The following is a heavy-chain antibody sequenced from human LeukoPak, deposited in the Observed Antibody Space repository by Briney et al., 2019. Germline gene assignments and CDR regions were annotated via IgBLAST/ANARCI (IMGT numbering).Heavy chain of an antibody. Sequence: SETLSLTCTVSGGSISSSSYYWGWIRQPPGKGLEWIGSIYYSGSTYYNPSLKSRVTISVDTSKNQFSLKLSSVTAADTAVYYYARGRFAYSNYVDYWGQGTLVTVSS. J-gene: IGHJ4*02. CDR2: IYYSGST. CDR1: GGSISSSSYY. D-gene: IGHD4-11*01. V-gene: IGHV4-39*01. CDR3: ARGRFAYSNYVDY.